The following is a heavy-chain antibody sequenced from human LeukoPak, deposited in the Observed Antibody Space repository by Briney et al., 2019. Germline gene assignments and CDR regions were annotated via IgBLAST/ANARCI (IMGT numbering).Heavy chain of an antibody. CDR2: IYYSGST. V-gene: IGHV4-4*02. D-gene: IGHD1-26*01. Sequence: SETLSLTCAVSGGSISSSNWWSWVRQLPGKGLEWIGYIYYSGSTYYNPSLKSRVTISVDTSKKQLSLKLSSVTAADTAVYYCATMGASTAAFDIWGQGTMVTVSS. CDR1: GGSISSSNW. CDR3: ATMGASTAAFDI. J-gene: IGHJ3*02.